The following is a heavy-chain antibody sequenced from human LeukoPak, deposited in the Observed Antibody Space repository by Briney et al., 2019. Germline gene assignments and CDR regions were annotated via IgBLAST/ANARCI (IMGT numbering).Heavy chain of an antibody. V-gene: IGHV3-30*18. CDR1: GFTFSSYG. CDR2: ISYDGSNK. D-gene: IGHD1-26*01. Sequence: GGSLRLSCAASGFTFSSYGMHWVRKAPGKGLEWVAVISYDGSNKYYADSVKGRFTISRDNSKNTLYLQMNSLRAEDTAVYYCAKEREAWELQGYFDYWGQGTLVTVSS. J-gene: IGHJ4*02. CDR3: AKEREAWELQGYFDY.